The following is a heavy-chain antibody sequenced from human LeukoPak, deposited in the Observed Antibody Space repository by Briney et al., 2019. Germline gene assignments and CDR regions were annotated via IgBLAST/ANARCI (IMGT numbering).Heavy chain of an antibody. CDR2: IGGSGSA. J-gene: IGHJ4*02. CDR3: AKRGAEVGETVAPGDY. V-gene: IGHV3-23*01. CDR1: GFTLSNYA. D-gene: IGHD1-26*01. Sequence: QTGGSLRLSCAASGFTLSNYAMNWVRQAPGKGLEWVSGIGGSGSAYYADSVKGRFSISRDNSKNTLYLQMDNLRAEDTAVYYCAKRGAEVGETVAPGDYWGQGTLLTVSS.